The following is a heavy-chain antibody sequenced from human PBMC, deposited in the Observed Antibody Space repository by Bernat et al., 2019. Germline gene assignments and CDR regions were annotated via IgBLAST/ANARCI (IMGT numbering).Heavy chain of an antibody. V-gene: IGHV3-30*07. D-gene: IGHD3-10*02. CDR1: GFTFSSYA. CDR3: TRGGMFYFDF. Sequence: QVQLVESGGGVVQPGRSLRLSCAASGFTFSSYAMHWVRQAPGKGLEWVAVISYDGSNKYYADSVKGRFTISRYNSKNTLYLQMNSLRAEDTAVYYFTRGGMFYFDFWGQGILVTVSS. J-gene: IGHJ4*02. CDR2: ISYDGSNK.